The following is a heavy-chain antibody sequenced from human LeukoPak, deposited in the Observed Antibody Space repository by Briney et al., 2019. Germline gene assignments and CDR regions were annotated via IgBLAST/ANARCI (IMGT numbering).Heavy chain of an antibody. CDR3: ARPTLGYCSSTSCYQNYYYYMDV. J-gene: IGHJ6*03. CDR2: INPSGGST. Sequence: GASVKVSCKASGYTFTSYYMHWVRQAPGQGLEWMGIINPSGGSTSYAQKFQGRVTISVDTSKNQFSLKLSSATAADTAVYYCARPTLGYCSSTSCYQNYYYYMDVWGKGTTVTVSS. D-gene: IGHD2-2*01. V-gene: IGHV1-46*01. CDR1: GYTFTSYY.